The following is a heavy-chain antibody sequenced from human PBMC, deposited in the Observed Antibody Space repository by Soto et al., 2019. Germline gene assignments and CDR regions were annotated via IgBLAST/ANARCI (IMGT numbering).Heavy chain of an antibody. J-gene: IGHJ6*02. D-gene: IGHD3-10*01. CDR2: IWYDGSNE. CDR1: GFSFRNYG. Sequence: QVQLVKSGGGVVQPGRSLRLSCAASGFSFRNYGMHWVRQAPGKGLEWVAVIWYDGSNEYYADSVKGRFTISRDNSKNTLYLQMNSLRAEDTAIDYCARGQGKWYGSGSYQGMGVWGQGNTVTVSS. V-gene: IGHV3-33*01. CDR3: ARGQGKWYGSGSYQGMGV.